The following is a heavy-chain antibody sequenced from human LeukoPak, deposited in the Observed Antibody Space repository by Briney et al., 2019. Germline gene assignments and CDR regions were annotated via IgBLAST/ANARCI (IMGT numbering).Heavy chain of an antibody. CDR1: GFTFSNYA. V-gene: IGHV3-23*01. D-gene: IGHD2-21*01. J-gene: IGHJ4*02. CDR3: AKDFVVVLGNVNYFNS. Sequence: PGGSLRLSCAVSGFTFSNYAMSWVRQAPGKGLEWVSAISGSGDNTYYADSVKGRFTVSRDNSKNTLYVQMKSLRAEDTAIYYCAKDFVVVLGNVNYFNSWGQGTLVTVSS. CDR2: ISGSGDNT.